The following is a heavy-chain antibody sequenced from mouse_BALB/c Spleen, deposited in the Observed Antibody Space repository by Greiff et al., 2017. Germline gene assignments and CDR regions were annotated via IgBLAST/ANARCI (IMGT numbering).Heavy chain of an antibody. D-gene: IGHD1-1*01. CDR2: IDPSDSET. V-gene: IGHV1S127*01. Sequence: QVQLQQSGPQLVRPGASVKISCKASGYSFTSYWMHWVKQRPGQGLEWIGMIDPSDSETRLNQKFKDKATLTVDKSSSTAYMQLSSPTSEDSAVYYCAREGDYYGSSFAWFAYWGQGTLVTVSA. CDR3: AREGDYYGSSFAWFAY. CDR1: GYSFTSYW. J-gene: IGHJ3*01.